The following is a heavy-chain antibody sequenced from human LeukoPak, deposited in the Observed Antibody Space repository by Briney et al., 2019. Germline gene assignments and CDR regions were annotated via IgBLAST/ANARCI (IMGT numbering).Heavy chain of an antibody. CDR3: AKGTRAAVAGTVMTS. CDR2: ISGSGGST. D-gene: IGHD6-19*01. CDR1: GFTFSSYA. Sequence: GGSLRLSCAASGFTFSSYAMSWVRQAPGKGLEWVSAISGSGGSTYYADSVKGRFTISRDNSKNTLYLQMNSLGAEDTAVYYCAKGTRAAVAGTVMTSWGQGTLVTVSS. J-gene: IGHJ4*02. V-gene: IGHV3-23*01.